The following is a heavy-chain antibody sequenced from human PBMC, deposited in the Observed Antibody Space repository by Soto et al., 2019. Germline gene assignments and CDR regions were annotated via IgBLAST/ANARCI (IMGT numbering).Heavy chain of an antibody. V-gene: IGHV3-48*03. CDR1: GFTFSSYE. CDR3: ASVYCSGGSCYEGHWFDP. D-gene: IGHD2-15*01. CDR2: ISSSGSTI. J-gene: IGHJ5*02. Sequence: GGSLRLSCAASGFTFSSYEMNWVRQAPGKGLEWVSYISSSGSTIYYADSVKGRFTISRDNAKNSLYLQMNSLRAEDTAVYYCASVYCSGGSCYEGHWFDPWGQGTLVTVSS.